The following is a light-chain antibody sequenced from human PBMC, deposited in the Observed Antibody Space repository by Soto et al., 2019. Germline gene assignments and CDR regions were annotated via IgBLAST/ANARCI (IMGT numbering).Light chain of an antibody. V-gene: IGKV3-20*01. CDR3: QQYGSSPLT. Sequence: EIVLTQSPGTLSLSPGERATLSCRASQSVSSSYLAWYQQKPGQPPRLLIYSASSRATGIPDRFSGSGSGTDFTLTISRREPEDFAVYFCQQYGSSPLTFGGGPKVEVK. J-gene: IGKJ4*01. CDR1: QSVSSSY. CDR2: SAS.